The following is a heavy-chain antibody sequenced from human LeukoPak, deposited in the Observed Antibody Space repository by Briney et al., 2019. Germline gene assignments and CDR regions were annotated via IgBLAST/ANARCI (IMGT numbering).Heavy chain of an antibody. V-gene: IGHV3-21*01. CDR1: GFTFSSYS. D-gene: IGHD6-6*01. CDR3: ARGHGGSSSSGAFDI. CDR2: ISSSSSYI. J-gene: IGHJ3*02. Sequence: PGGSLRLSCAASGFTFSSYSMNWVRQAPGKGLEWVSSISSSSSYIYYAASVKGRFTISRDNAKNSLYLQMNSLRAEDTAVYYCARGHGGSSSSGAFDIWGQGTMVTVSS.